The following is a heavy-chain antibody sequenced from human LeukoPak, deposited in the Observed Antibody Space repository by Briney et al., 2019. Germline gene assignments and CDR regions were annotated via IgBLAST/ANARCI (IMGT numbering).Heavy chain of an antibody. Sequence: GGSLRLSCAASGFTFSSYAMGWVRQAPGKGLEWVSAISASGNTAYYPDSVKGRFTISRDNSKNTLYLQMNSLRAEDTAVYYCAKAYCGGDCTFDYWGQGTLVTVSS. V-gene: IGHV3-23*01. D-gene: IGHD2-21*02. CDR3: AKAYCGGDCTFDY. CDR1: GFTFSSYA. CDR2: ISASGNTA. J-gene: IGHJ4*02.